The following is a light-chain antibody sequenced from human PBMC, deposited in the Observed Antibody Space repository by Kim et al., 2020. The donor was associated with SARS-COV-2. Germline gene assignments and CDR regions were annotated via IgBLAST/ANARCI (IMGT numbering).Light chain of an antibody. Sequence: QSALTQPASVSGSPGQSITISCIGTSSDDGSHNYVSWYQQHPGKAPKLMIYDVTKRPSGVSDRFSGSKSGNTASLTISGLQADDEAHYHCSTYTSSNTVVFGGGTQLTVL. CDR2: DVT. CDR1: SSDDGSHNY. CDR3: STYTSSNTVV. J-gene: IGLJ2*01. V-gene: IGLV2-14*01.